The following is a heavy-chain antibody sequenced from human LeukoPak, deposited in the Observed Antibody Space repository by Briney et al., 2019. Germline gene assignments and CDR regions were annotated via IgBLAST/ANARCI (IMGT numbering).Heavy chain of an antibody. D-gene: IGHD6-19*01. CDR2: ISGNGGST. J-gene: IGHJ4*02. V-gene: IGHV3-23*01. CDR1: GFTFSNYG. Sequence: GGTLRLSCAASGFTFSNYGMSWVRQAPGKGLEWVSAISGNGGSTYYADSVKGRFTISRDNSKNTLYLQMNSLRAEDTAVYYCARGPGVAGTFDYWGQGTLVTVSS. CDR3: ARGPGVAGTFDY.